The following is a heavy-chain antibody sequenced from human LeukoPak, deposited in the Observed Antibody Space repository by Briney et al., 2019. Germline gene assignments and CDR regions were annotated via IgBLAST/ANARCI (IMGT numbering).Heavy chain of an antibody. V-gene: IGHV3-72*01. D-gene: IGHD1-26*01. J-gene: IGHJ3*02. CDR1: GFTLSDHY. CDR2: SGSKADSYTT. CDR3: TRGYSGISVYAFDI. Sequence: PGGSLRLSCAASGFTLSDHYIDWVRQAPGKGLEWVGRSGSKADSYTTEYAASVKDRFTFSRDDAKNSLYLHMNSLEVEDTAVYRCTRGYSGISVYAFDIWGPGTVVTVSS.